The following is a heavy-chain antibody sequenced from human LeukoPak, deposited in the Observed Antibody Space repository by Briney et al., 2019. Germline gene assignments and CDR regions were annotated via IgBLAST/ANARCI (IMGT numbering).Heavy chain of an antibody. D-gene: IGHD3-22*01. V-gene: IGHV3-33*01. CDR1: GFTFSSYG. J-gene: IGHJ3*02. Sequence: PGRSLGLSCAASGFTFSSYGMHWVRQAPGKGLEWVAVIWYDGSNKYYADSVKGRFTISRDNSKNTLYLQMNSLRAEDTAVYYCARDSYYYDSSGIDAFDIWGQGTMVTVSS. CDR2: IWYDGSNK. CDR3: ARDSYYYDSSGIDAFDI.